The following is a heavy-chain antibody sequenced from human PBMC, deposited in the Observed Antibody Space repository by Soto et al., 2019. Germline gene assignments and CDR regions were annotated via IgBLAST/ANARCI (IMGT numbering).Heavy chain of an antibody. CDR2: ISGSGDNT. V-gene: IGHV3-23*01. Sequence: GGSLRLSCAASGFSFSGYAMSWVRQAPGKGLKWVSGISGSGDNTYYADSVKGRFTISRDNSKNTLYLQMNNLRAEDTAVYYCAKAGYRYGRGWDYYYMDVWGKGTTVTVSS. J-gene: IGHJ6*03. CDR3: AKAGYRYGRGWDYYYMDV. D-gene: IGHD5-18*01. CDR1: GFSFSGYA.